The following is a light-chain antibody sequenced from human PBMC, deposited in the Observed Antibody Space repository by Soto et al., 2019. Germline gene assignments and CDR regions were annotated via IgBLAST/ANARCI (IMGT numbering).Light chain of an antibody. V-gene: IGKV1-5*03. Sequence: DIHMTQTHSTLSASLGDRVTITCRASQSVSTWLAWYQQKPGKAPKLLIYKASNLESGVPSRFTGSGSGTEFTLTISSLQPDDFATYYCQQYNSWTFGQGTNVDIK. J-gene: IGKJ1*01. CDR3: QQYNSWT. CDR2: KAS. CDR1: QSVSTW.